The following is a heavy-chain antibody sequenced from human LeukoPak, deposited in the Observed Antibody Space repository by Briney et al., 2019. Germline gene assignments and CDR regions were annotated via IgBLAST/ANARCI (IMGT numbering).Heavy chain of an antibody. CDR1: GFTFSSYA. CDR3: ARVRRTISYAFDI. CDR2: ISSSSSYI. J-gene: IGHJ3*02. Sequence: PGGSLRLSCAASGFTFSSYAMSWVRQAPGKGLEWVSSISSSSSYIYYADSVKGRFTISRDNAKNSLYLQMNSLRAEDTAVYYCARVRRTISYAFDIWGQGTVVTVSS. V-gene: IGHV3-21*01. D-gene: IGHD3-3*01.